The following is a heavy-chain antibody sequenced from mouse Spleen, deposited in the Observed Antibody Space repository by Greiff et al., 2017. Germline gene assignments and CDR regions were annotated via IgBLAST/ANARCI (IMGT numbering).Heavy chain of an antibody. Sequence: QVHVKQPGAELVKPGASVKLSCKASGYTFTSYWMQWVKQRPGQGLEWIGEIDPSDSYTNYNQKFKGKATLTVDTSSSTAYMQLSSLTSEDSAVYYCARGVPFAYWGQGTLVTVSA. CDR3: ARGVPFAY. CDR1: GYTFTSYW. J-gene: IGHJ3*01. V-gene: IGHV1-50*01. CDR2: IDPSDSYT.